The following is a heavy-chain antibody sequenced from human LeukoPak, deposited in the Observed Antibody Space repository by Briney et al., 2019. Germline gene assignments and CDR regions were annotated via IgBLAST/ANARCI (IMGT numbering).Heavy chain of an antibody. J-gene: IGHJ4*02. CDR2: TYYRSKWYN. Sequence: SQTLSLTCAISGDXVSSNSATWNWIRQSPSRGLEWLGRTYYRSKWYNDYAVSVKSRITLNPDTSKNHFSLQLNSVTPEDTAVYYCTGAKSTGWPYDYWGQGTLVTVSS. D-gene: IGHD6-19*01. CDR1: GDXVSSNSAT. V-gene: IGHV6-1*01. CDR3: TGAKSTGWPYDY.